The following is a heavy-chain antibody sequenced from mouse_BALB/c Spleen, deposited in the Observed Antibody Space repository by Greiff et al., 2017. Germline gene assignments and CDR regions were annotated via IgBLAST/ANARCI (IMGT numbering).Heavy chain of an antibody. D-gene: IGHD2-4*01. CDR1: GFTFSSFG. CDR3: ARWGYDYLYLDY. V-gene: IGHV5-17*02. CDR2: ISSGSSTI. Sequence: EVKLMESGGGLVQPGGSRKLSCAASGFTFSSFGMHWVRQAPEKGLEWVAYISSGSSTIYYADTVKGRFTISRDNPKNTLFLQMTSLRSEDTAMYYCARWGYDYLYLDYWGQGTTLTVSS. J-gene: IGHJ2*01.